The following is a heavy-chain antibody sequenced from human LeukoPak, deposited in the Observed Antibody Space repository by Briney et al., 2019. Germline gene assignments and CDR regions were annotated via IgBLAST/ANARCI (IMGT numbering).Heavy chain of an antibody. V-gene: IGHV3-30-3*01. CDR1: GFTSTSYA. Sequence: GGSLRLSCAGSGFTSTSYAVHWVRQAPGKRLEWVAFISSDGSTEHYADSVKGRFTLSRDNSKNTVSLQMNSLGAEDTAVYYCARGNGSGSFDYWGQGTLVTVSS. J-gene: IGHJ4*02. CDR2: ISSDGSTE. CDR3: ARGNGSGSFDY. D-gene: IGHD3-10*01.